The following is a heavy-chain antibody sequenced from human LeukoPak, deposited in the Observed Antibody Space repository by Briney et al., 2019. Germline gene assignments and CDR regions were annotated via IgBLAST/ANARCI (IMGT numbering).Heavy chain of an antibody. D-gene: IGHD5-18*01. V-gene: IGHV1-18*04. J-gene: IGHJ4*01. Sequence: ASVKVSCKASGYTFTGYYMHWVRQAPGQGLEWMGWISAYNGNTNYAQKLQGRVTMTTDTSTSTAYMELRSLRSDDTAVYYFARSFGYRYGSPLDHWGPGNPVTVS. CDR1: GYTFTGYY. CDR2: ISAYNGNT. CDR3: ARSFGYRYGSPLDH.